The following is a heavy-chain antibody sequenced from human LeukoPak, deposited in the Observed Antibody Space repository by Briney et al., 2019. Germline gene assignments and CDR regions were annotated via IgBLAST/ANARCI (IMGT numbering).Heavy chain of an antibody. CDR2: MNPNSGNT. V-gene: IGHV1-8*03. J-gene: IGHJ4*02. CDR1: GYTFTIYD. Sequence: ASVKVSCKASGYTFTIYDINWVRQATGQGLEWMGWMNPNSGNTGYAQKFQGRVTITRNTSISTAYMELSSLRSEDTAVYCCARGYCTSTSCHFDYWGQGTLVTVSS. D-gene: IGHD2-2*01. CDR3: ARGYCTSTSCHFDY.